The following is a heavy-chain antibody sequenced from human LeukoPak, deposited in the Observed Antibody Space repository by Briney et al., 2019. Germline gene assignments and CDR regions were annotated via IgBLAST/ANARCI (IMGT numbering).Heavy chain of an antibody. CDR1: GFTFSSYG. J-gene: IGHJ1*01. Sequence: GGSLRLSCAASGFTFSSYGMHWVRQAPGKGLEWVAVISYDGSNKYYADSAKGRFTISRDNSKNTLYLQMNSLRAEDTAVYYCAKDRIRYDSSGYLYFQHWGQGTLVTVSS. D-gene: IGHD3-22*01. V-gene: IGHV3-30*18. CDR2: ISYDGSNK. CDR3: AKDRIRYDSSGYLYFQH.